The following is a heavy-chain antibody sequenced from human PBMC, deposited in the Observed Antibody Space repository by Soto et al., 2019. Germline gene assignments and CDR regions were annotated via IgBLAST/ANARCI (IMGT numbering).Heavy chain of an antibody. D-gene: IGHD5-12*01. Sequence: GGSLRLSCAASGFTFGDYYMSWIRQAPGKGLEWVSYISTGSTYTNNADSVKGRFTISRDNAKNSLYLQMNSLRADDTAVYYCARVSGYDFSHWGQGTQVTVSS. J-gene: IGHJ4*02. CDR3: ARVSGYDFSH. CDR1: GFTFGDYY. V-gene: IGHV3-11*05. CDR2: ISTGSTYT.